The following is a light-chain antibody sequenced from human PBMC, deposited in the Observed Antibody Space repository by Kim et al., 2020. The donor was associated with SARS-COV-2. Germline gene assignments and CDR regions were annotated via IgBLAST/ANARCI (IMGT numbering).Light chain of an antibody. Sequence: VAPGERATLSCRASQSVSSNLAWYQQKPGQAPRLLIYGASTRATGIPARFSGSGSGTEFTLTISSLQSEDFAVYYCQQYNNWPETFGQGTKVEIK. V-gene: IGKV3-15*01. CDR3: QQYNNWPET. CDR2: GAS. CDR1: QSVSSN. J-gene: IGKJ1*01.